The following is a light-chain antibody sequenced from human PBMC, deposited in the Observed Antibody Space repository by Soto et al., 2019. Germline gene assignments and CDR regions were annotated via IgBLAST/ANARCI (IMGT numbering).Light chain of an antibody. Sequence: EVVLTQSPGTLSLSPGERATLSCRASQSVSNNYFAWYQQKPGQSPKLLIFGSSDRATGIPDRFSGSGSGTDFTLTSSSLEPDDFAVYYCQQYCISPPDTFCQGTKLLIK. V-gene: IGKV3-20*01. CDR3: QQYCISPPDT. CDR1: QSVSNNY. CDR2: GSS. J-gene: IGKJ2*01.